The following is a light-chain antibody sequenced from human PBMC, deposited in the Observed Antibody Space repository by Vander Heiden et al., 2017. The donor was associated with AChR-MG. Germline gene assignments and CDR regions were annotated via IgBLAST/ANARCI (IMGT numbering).Light chain of an antibody. CDR3: QQSYSTPWT. J-gene: IGKJ1*01. CDR1: QSISSY. CDR2: VVS. Sequence: DIQMTQSPSSLSASVGDRVTITCRASQSISSYLNWYQQRPGNAPKLLIYVVSSLRSGVPSRFSGSESGTDFTLTISSLQPEDSATYFCQQSYSTPWTFGPGTKVEVK. V-gene: IGKV1-39*01.